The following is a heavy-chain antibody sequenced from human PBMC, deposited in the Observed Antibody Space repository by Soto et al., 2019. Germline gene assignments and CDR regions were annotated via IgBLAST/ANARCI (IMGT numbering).Heavy chain of an antibody. CDR1: GGSISSYY. D-gene: IGHD6-19*01. V-gene: IGHV4-59*01. CDR3: ARVSAGYWYFEL. J-gene: IGHJ2*01. CDR2: IYYSGST. Sequence: QVQLQESGPGLVKPSETLSLTCTVSGGSISSYYWSWIRQPPGKGLEWIGYIYYSGSTNYNPFLKSRVTIAVDTSKHQFSLKLSSVTAADTAVYYCARVSAGYWYFELWGRGTLVTVSS.